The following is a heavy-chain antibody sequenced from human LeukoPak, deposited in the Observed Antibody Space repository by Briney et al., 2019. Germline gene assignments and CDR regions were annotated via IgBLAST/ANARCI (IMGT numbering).Heavy chain of an antibody. J-gene: IGHJ4*02. CDR2: ISYDGSNK. CDR1: GFTFGSYG. D-gene: IGHD5-18*01. V-gene: IGHV3-30*18. Sequence: PGRSLRLSCAASGFTFGSYGMHWVRQAPGKGLEWVAVISYDGSNKYYADSVKGRFTISRDTSKNTLYLQMNSLRAEDTAVYYCAKGDSGYSYADVDYWGQGTLVTVSS. CDR3: AKGDSGYSYADVDY.